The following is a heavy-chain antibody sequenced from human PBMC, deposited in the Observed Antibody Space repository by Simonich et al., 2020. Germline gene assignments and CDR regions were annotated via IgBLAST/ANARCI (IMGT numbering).Heavy chain of an antibody. CDR3: ARASRGTWWYYYFDY. D-gene: IGHD2-15*01. CDR2: ISAYNGKT. Sequence: QVQLVQSGDEVKKPGDSVKVSCKASGYTFTSYVISWVRQAPGQGIDWMDWISAYNGKTNYAQNLQGIVTMTTDTSTSTAYMELRSLRSDDTAVYYGARASRGTWWYYYFDYWGQGTLVTVSS. J-gene: IGHJ4*02. V-gene: IGHV1-18*01. CDR1: GYTFTSYV.